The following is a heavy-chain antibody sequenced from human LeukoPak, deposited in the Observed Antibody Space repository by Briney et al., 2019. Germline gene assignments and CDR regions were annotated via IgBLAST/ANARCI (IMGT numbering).Heavy chain of an antibody. V-gene: IGHV3-23*01. Sequence: GGSLRLSCAASGFTFSSYAMSWVRQAPGKGLEWVSAISGSGGSTYYADSVKGRFTTSRENAKNSVYLQMDSLRVGDTAVYYCARTKPWPNNDVFDMWGQGTLVIVSS. CDR3: ARTKPWPNNDVFDM. D-gene: IGHD6-19*01. CDR2: ISGSGGST. CDR1: GFTFSSYA. J-gene: IGHJ3*02.